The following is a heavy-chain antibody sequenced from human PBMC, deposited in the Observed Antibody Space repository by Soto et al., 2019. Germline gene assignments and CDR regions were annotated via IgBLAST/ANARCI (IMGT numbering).Heavy chain of an antibody. CDR1: GGSFSGYY. D-gene: IGHD6-19*01. CDR3: ARGVKYSSGWQRFLTTYYFDY. J-gene: IGHJ4*02. CDR2: INHSGST. Sequence: PSETLSLTCAVYGGSFSGYYWSWIRQPPGKGLEWIGEINHSGSTNYNPSLKSRVTISVDTSKNQSSLKLSSVTAADTAVYYCARGVKYSSGWQRFLTTYYFDYWGQVTLVTVSS. V-gene: IGHV4-34*01.